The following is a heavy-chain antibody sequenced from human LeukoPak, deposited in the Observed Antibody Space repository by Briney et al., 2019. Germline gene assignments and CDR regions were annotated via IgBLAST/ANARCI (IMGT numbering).Heavy chain of an antibody. J-gene: IGHJ5*02. V-gene: IGHV1-2*02. CDR2: INPNNGDT. CDR3: ARGGYYGSGNDFRFDP. D-gene: IGHD3-10*01. Sequence: ASVKVSCKASGYTFTGYYMHWVRQAPGQGLEWMGWINPNNGDTHYAQKFQGTVTMTRDTSISTAYMELSSLRSDDTAVYYCARGGYYGSGNDFRFDPWGQGTLVTVSS. CDR1: GYTFTGYY.